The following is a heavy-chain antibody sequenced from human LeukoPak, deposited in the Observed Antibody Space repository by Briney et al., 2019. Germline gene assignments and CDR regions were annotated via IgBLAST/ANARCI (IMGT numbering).Heavy chain of an antibody. V-gene: IGHV4-59*12. CDR1: GGSISSYY. J-gene: IGHJ6*02. CDR2: IYYSGST. CDR3: ARDIDGSGIYGMDV. D-gene: IGHD3-10*01. Sequence: SETLSLTCTVSGGSISSYYWSWIRQPPGKGLEWIGYIYYSGSTNYNPSLKSRVTMSVDTSKNQFSLKLSSVTAADTAVYYCARDIDGSGIYGMDVWGQGTTVTVSS.